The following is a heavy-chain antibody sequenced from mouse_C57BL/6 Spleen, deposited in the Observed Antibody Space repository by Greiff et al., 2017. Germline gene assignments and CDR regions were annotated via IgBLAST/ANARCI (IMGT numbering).Heavy chain of an antibody. D-gene: IGHD1-1*01. V-gene: IGHV1-39*01. CDR3: ARSEYYGSSWDY. CDR1: GYSFTDYN. Sequence: EVKLMESGPELVKPGASVKISCKASGYSFTDYNMNWVKQSNGKSLEWIGVINPNYGTTSYNQKFKGKATLTVDQSSSTAYMQLNSLTSEDSAVYYCARSEYYGSSWDYWGQGTTLTVSS. J-gene: IGHJ2*01. CDR2: INPNYGTT.